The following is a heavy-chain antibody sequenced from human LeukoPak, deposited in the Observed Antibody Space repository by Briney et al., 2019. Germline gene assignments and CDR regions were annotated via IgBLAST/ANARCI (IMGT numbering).Heavy chain of an antibody. Sequence: GASVKVSCKTSGYTFTDSYIHWVRQAPGQGLEWMGWINPNSGGTNYAQKFQGRVTMTRDTSISTAYMEVSSLRSDDTAVYYCASPCSHCSRTSTWFDPWGQGNLVTVSS. CDR2: INPNSGGT. D-gene: IGHD2-2*01. V-gene: IGHV1-2*02. CDR3: ASPCSHCSRTSTWFDP. CDR1: GYTFTDSY. J-gene: IGHJ5*02.